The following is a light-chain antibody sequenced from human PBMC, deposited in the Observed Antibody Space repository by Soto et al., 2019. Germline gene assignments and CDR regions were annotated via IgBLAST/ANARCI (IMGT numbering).Light chain of an antibody. V-gene: IGKV3-20*01. CDR3: QHYGDSSWT. CDR2: GTS. J-gene: IGKJ1*01. CDR1: RSVSDTL. Sequence: IVLSQSPSTLSLSLGLQATLSCTADRSVSDTLLTWFQQKPGQAPRLLIFGTSNRAPGIPDRFSGSGSGTDFTLTISRLEPDDFAVYYCQHYGDSSWTFGQGTKVDIK.